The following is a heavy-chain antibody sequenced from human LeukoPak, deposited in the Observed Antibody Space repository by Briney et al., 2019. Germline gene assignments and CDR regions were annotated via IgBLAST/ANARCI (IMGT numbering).Heavy chain of an antibody. V-gene: IGHV3-23*01. CDR3: AKPPSYYYDSSGQRNWFDP. CDR2: INPSGDVA. Sequence: SGGSLRLSCAASGFTFSHFDMSWFRQAPGKGLEWVSTINPSGDVAYSYSNSVRGRFTISRDNSKNTLYLQMNSLRAEDTAVYHCAKPPSYYYDSSGQRNWFDPWGQGTLVTVSS. J-gene: IGHJ5*02. CDR1: GFTFSHFD. D-gene: IGHD3-22*01.